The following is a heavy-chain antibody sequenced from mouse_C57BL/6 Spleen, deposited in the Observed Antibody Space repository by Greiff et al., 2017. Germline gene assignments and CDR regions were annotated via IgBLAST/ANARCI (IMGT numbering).Heavy chain of an antibody. D-gene: IGHD1-1*01. CDR1: GYAFTNYL. CDR3: ARSPIYYYGSSYVNWYFDV. CDR2: INPGSGGT. Sequence: VQLQQSGAELVRPGTSVKVSCKASGYAFTNYLIEWVKQRPGQGLEWIGVINPGSGGTNYNEKFKGKATLTADKSSSTAYMQLSSLTSEDSAVLFCARSPIYYYGSSYVNWYFDVWGTGTTVTVSS. V-gene: IGHV1-54*01. J-gene: IGHJ1*03.